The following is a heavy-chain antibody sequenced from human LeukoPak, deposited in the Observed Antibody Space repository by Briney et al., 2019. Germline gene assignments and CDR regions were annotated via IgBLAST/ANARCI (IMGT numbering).Heavy chain of an antibody. V-gene: IGHV3-15*04. CDR1: GFIFSDAW. J-gene: IGHJ4*02. CDR2: IESKTDGGTT. CDR3: TTYGSGRKFDY. Sequence: GGSLRLSCAASGFIFSDAWMSWVRQTPGKGLEWVGRIESKTDGGTTDYAAPVKGRFTISRDDSTHTLYLQMNSLKSEDTAVYYCTTYGSGRKFDYWGQGILVTVSS. D-gene: IGHD3-10*01.